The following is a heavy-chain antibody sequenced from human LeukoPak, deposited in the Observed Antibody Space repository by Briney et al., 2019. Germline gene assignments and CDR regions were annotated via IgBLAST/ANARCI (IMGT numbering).Heavy chain of an antibody. CDR2: IRSDGSNK. V-gene: IGHV3-30*02. Sequence: GGSLRLSCAASGFTFSSYEMNWVRQAPGKGLEWVAFIRSDGSNKYYADSVKGRFTISRDNSKNTLYLQLNSLRAEDTAVYYCAKVMDRDIVATIRLGSQYYFDYWGQGTLVTVSS. CDR3: AKVMDRDIVATIRLGSQYYFDY. CDR1: GFTFSSYE. J-gene: IGHJ4*02. D-gene: IGHD5-12*01.